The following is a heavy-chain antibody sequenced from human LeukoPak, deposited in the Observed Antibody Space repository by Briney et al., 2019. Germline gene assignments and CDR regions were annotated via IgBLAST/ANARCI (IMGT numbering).Heavy chain of an antibody. CDR2: INPNSGGT. CDR3: ARDMRTGTTTGIGY. Sequence: ASVKVSCKASGYTFTGYYMHWVRQAPGQGLEWMGWINPNSGGTNYAQKFQGRVTMTRDTSISTAYMELSRLRSDDTALYYCARDMRTGTTTGIGYWGQGTLVTVSS. V-gene: IGHV1-2*02. J-gene: IGHJ4*02. CDR1: GYTFTGYY. D-gene: IGHD1-1*01.